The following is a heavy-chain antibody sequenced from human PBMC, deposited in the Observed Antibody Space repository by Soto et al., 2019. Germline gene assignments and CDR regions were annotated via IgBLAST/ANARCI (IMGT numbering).Heavy chain of an antibody. CDR1: GYNFNNYW. J-gene: IGHJ4*02. CDR3: ARHGRDGHNYYFDY. CDR2: IYPHDSDT. D-gene: IGHD1-1*01. Sequence: GESLKISCKVSGYNFNNYWIAWVRQMPGKGLELLGLIYPHDSDTRYSPSFQGQVTISDDKSISTAYLQWRSLKTSDTAMYYCARHGRDGHNYYFDYWGQGPLVTVSS. V-gene: IGHV5-51*01.